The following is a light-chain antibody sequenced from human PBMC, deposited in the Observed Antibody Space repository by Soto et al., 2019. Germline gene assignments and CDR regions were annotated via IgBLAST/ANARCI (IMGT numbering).Light chain of an antibody. J-gene: IGKJ1*01. V-gene: IGKV4-1*01. CDR3: QQYYSTPQT. Sequence: DIVMTQSPDCLAVSLGERATINCKSSQSVLYSSNNKNYLAWYQQKPGQPPKLLIYWASTRESGVPERFSGSGSGTDFTLNSSSRQAQDVAVYYCQQYYSTPQTFGQGTKVEIK. CDR2: WAS. CDR1: QSVLYSSNNKNY.